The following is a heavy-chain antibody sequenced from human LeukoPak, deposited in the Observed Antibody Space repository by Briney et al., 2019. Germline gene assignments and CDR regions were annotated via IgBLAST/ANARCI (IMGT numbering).Heavy chain of an antibody. J-gene: IGHJ4*02. CDR3: AREEGAIVLMVYASYYFDY. V-gene: IGHV3-7*01. D-gene: IGHD2-8*01. Sequence: PGGSLRLSCAASGFTFSSSWMSWVRQAPGKGLEWVANIKQDGSEKYYVDSVKGRFTISRDNAKNSLYLQMNSLRAEDTAVYYCAREEGAIVLMVYASYYFDYWGQGTLVTVSS. CDR2: IKQDGSEK. CDR1: GFTFSSSW.